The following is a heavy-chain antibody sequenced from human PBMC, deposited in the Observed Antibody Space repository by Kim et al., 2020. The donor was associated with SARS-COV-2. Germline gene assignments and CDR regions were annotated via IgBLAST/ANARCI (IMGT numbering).Heavy chain of an antibody. CDR1: GFTLSTYW. CDR3: VAWEGAANY. V-gene: IGHV3-7*01. D-gene: IGHD1-26*01. J-gene: IGHJ4*02. CDR2: MNSDGSRK. Sequence: GGSLRLSCGDSGFTLSTYWMSWIRQAPGKGLEWVAHMNSDGSRKYYVDSAKGRFTISRDSAKKILYLEISGLRVEDTAVYYCVAWEGAANYWGQGTLVTVSS.